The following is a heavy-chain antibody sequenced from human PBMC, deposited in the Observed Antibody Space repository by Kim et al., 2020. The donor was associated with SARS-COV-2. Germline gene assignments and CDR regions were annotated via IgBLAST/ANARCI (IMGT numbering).Heavy chain of an antibody. D-gene: IGHD2-15*01. V-gene: IGHV1-69*04. CDR1: GGTFSSYA. CDR3: ARGECSGGSCYPYYYYYMD. J-gene: IGHJ6*03. CDR2: IIPIFGIA. Sequence: SVKVSCKASGGTFSSYAISWVRQAPGQGPEWMGRIIPIFGIANYAQKFQGRVTITADKSTSTAYMELSSLRSEDTAVYYCARGECSGGSCYPYYYYYMD.